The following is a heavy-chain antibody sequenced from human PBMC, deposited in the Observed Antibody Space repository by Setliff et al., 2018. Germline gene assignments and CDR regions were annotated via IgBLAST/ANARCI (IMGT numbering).Heavy chain of an antibody. CDR3: ARMGTPIVGAMEWLDP. Sequence: PSETLSLTCTVSGGSITNYYWSWIRQPPGKGLQWIGYISHRGDTNYDPSLRSRVAISVDTSKNQFSLRMTSVTAADTAVYYCARMGTPIVGAMEWLDPWGQGILVTVSS. CDR2: ISHRGDT. J-gene: IGHJ5*01. V-gene: IGHV4-59*12. CDR1: GGSITNYY. D-gene: IGHD1-26*01.